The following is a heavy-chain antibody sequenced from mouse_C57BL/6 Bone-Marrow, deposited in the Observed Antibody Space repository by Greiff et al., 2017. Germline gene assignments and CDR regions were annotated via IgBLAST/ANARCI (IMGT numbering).Heavy chain of an antibody. CDR3: AKPGYGNYDWYFDV. V-gene: IGHV2-5*01. J-gene: IGHJ1*03. CDR2: IWRGGST. D-gene: IGHD2-1*01. CDR1: GFSLTSYG. Sequence: QVQLKESGPGLVQPSQSLSITCTVSGFSLTSYGVHWVRQSPGKGLEWLGVIWRGGSTDYNAAFMSRLSITKDNSKSHVFFKMNSLQADDTAIYYCAKPGYGNYDWYFDVWGTGTTVTVSS.